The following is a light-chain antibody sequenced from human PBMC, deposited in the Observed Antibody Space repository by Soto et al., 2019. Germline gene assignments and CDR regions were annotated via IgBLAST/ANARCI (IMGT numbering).Light chain of an antibody. CDR2: EVS. CDR1: SSDVGGYNY. V-gene: IGLV2-14*01. J-gene: IGLJ2*01. Sequence: QSALTQPASVSGSPGQSITISCTGTSSDVGGYNYVSWYQQHPGKAPKLMIYEVSNRPSGVSNRFSGSKSGNTASLTISGRQDEDEDDYYCSSYTSSNTPVVFGGGTKVTVL. CDR3: SSYTSSNTPVV.